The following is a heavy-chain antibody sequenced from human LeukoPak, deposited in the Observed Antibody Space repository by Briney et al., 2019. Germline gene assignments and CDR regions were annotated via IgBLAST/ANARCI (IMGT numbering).Heavy chain of an antibody. CDR1: GFNFSNYW. CDR3: ATDEAATGRLDY. Sequence: GGSLRLSCAASGFNFSNYWMHWVRHAPGKGLVWVSRINSDGSSTSYADSVKGRFTISRDNAENTLYLQINSLRAEDTAVYYCATDEAATGRLDYWGQGTLVTDSS. V-gene: IGHV3-74*01. D-gene: IGHD1-1*01. J-gene: IGHJ4*02. CDR2: INSDGSST.